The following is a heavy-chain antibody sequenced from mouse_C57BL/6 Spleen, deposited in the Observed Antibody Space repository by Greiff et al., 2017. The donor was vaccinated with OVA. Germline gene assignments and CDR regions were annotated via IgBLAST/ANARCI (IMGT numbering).Heavy chain of an antibody. D-gene: IGHD1-1*01. CDR3: ARPRFTTVVAIDY. V-gene: IGHV1-22*01. CDR2: INPNNGGT. CDR1: GYTFTDYN. J-gene: IGHJ2*01. Sequence: EVQLQQSGPELVKPGASVKMSCKASGYTFTDYNMHWVKQSHGKSLEWIGYINPNNGGTSYNQKFKGKATLTVNKSSSTAYMELRSLTSEDSAVYYGARPRFTTVVAIDYWGQGTTLTVSS.